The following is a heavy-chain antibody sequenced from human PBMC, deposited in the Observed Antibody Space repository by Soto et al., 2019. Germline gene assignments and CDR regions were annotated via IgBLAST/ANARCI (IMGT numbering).Heavy chain of an antibody. CDR3: ARGWLATGGSLSYMDV. J-gene: IGHJ6*03. D-gene: IGHD6-13*01. CDR2: IGSAGDT. Sequence: EVQLVESRGGLIQPGGSLRLACAASGFTFSIYDMHWVRQAAGKGLEWVSGIGSAGDTYYQGSVKGRFTISRENAKNSLYLQMNSLRAGDTALYYCARGWLATGGSLSYMDVSGKGTTVTVSS. CDR1: GFTFSIYD. V-gene: IGHV3-13*01.